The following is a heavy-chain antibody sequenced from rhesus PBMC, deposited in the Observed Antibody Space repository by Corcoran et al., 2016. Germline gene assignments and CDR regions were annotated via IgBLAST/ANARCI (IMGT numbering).Heavy chain of an antibody. CDR1: GYTFTDYY. D-gene: IGHD2-27*01. V-gene: IGHV1S2*01. CDR2: INPYNGNT. Sequence: QVQLVQSGAEVKKPGSSVKVSCKASGYTFTDYYMHWVRQAPRQWLEWRGWINPYNGNTKDSKEFQGRVTMTRDPSTSTAYMELSSLRSEDTAVYYCARVYCSGIYCYVGYYFDYWGQGVLVTVSS. CDR3: ARVYCSGIYCYVGYYFDY. J-gene: IGHJ4*01.